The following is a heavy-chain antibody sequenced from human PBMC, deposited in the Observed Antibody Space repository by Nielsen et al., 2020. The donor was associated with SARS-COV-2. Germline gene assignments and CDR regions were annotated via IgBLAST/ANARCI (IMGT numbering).Heavy chain of an antibody. CDR2: IWYDGSNK. V-gene: IGHV3-33*08. J-gene: IGHJ6*02. Sequence: GESLKISCAASGFTFSSYSMNWVRQAPGKGLEWVAVIWYDGSNKYYADSVKGRFTISRDNSKNTLYLQMNSLRAEDTAAYYCARDKFGIYYGMDVWGQGTTVTVSS. CDR1: GFTFSSYS. CDR3: ARDKFGIYYGMDV. D-gene: IGHD3-10*01.